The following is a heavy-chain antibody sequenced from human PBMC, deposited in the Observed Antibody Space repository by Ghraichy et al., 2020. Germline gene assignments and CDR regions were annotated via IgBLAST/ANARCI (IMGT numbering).Heavy chain of an antibody. CDR1: GFTVSSNY. CDR2: IYSGGST. Sequence: LSLTCAASGFTVSSNYMSWVRQAPGKGLEWVSVIYSGGSTYYADSVKGRFTISRDNSKNTLYLQMNSLRAEDTAVYYCARVEGSSWYWFDPWGQGTLVTVSS. D-gene: IGHD6-13*01. V-gene: IGHV3-53*01. J-gene: IGHJ5*02. CDR3: ARVEGSSWYWFDP.